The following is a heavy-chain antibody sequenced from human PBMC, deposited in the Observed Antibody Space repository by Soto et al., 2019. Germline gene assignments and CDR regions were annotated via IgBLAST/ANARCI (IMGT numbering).Heavy chain of an antibody. CDR3: ARGGGVGVAGSAAFDM. CDR2: INPATGAA. CDR1: GYPVTAYY. Sequence: QLHLVQSGAVVKKPGASVTVSCSASGYPVTAYYMHWVRQAPGRGLEWMGGINPATGAAKYTRPCQGRVTMARDPATSTVFMELSGLTSEDTAVFYCARGGGVGVAGSAAFDMWGQGTLVTVSS. V-gene: IGHV1-2*02. J-gene: IGHJ3*02. D-gene: IGHD3-3*01.